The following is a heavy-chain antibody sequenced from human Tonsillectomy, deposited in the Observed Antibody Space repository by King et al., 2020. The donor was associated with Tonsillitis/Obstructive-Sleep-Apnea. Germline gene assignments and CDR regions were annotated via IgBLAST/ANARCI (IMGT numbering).Heavy chain of an antibody. Sequence: QLQESGPGLVKPSETLSLTCTVSGGSISSYYWSWIRQPPGKGLEWIGYIYYSGSTNYNPSLKSRVTISVDTSENQFSLKLSSVTAADTAVYYCARGGSSSSSYYYYYYYMDVWGKGTTVTVSS. CDR3: ARGGSSSSSYYYYYYYMDV. V-gene: IGHV4-59*01. J-gene: IGHJ6*03. CDR2: IYYSGST. D-gene: IGHD6-6*01. CDR1: GGSISSYY.